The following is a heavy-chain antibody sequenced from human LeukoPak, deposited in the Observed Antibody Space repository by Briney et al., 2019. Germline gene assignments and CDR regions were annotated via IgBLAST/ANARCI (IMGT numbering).Heavy chain of an antibody. Sequence: GGSLRLSCAASGITLSTYYMNWVRQAPGKGQEWVSIIYSGATTYHADSVKGRFTISRDTSKNTVSLQMNSLRAEDTAVYFCARVGDHFHWNLDLWGRGTLVTVSS. D-gene: IGHD3-3*02. CDR3: ARVGDHFHWNLDL. CDR1: GITLSTYY. CDR2: IYSGATT. J-gene: IGHJ2*01. V-gene: IGHV3-53*01.